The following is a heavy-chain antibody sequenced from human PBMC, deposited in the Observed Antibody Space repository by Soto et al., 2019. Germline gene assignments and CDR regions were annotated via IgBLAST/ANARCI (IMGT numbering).Heavy chain of an antibody. CDR1: GYNFAGYW. CDR2: IYPSDSDT. Sequence: GESLKISCKGSGYNFAGYWIAWVRQMPGKGLELMGIIYPSDSDTRYRPSFQGQVTISADKSISSAYLQWSSLRASDTAMYYCAIKQKTAYDMDVWGQGTTVTVSS. J-gene: IGHJ6*02. V-gene: IGHV5-51*01. D-gene: IGHD5-18*01. CDR3: AIKQKTAYDMDV.